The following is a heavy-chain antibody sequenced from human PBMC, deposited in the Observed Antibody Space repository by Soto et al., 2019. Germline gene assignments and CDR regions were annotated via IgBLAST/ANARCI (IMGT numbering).Heavy chain of an antibody. Sequence: GGSLRLSCAASGFTFRTYAMNWVRQVPGKGLEWVSGIIGSGGSTYYADSVKGRFTISRDNSKNTVILQMNRLRAEDTAVYFCAKVMQQLVYHTGMDVWGQGTTVTVSS. D-gene: IGHD6-13*01. CDR3: AKVMQQLVYHTGMDV. CDR2: IIGSGGST. J-gene: IGHJ6*02. V-gene: IGHV3-23*01. CDR1: GFTFRTYA.